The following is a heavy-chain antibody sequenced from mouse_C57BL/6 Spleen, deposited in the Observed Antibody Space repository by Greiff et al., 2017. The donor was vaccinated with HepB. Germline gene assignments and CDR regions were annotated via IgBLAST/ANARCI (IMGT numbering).Heavy chain of an antibody. D-gene: IGHD1-1*01. J-gene: IGHJ2*01. Sequence: QVQLQQPGTELVKPGASVKLSCKASGYTFTSYWMHWVKQRPGQGLEWIGNINPSNGGTNYNEKFKSKATLTVDKSSSTAYMQLSSLTSEDTAVYYCTTDTTVVAPYYFDYWGQGTTLTVSS. CDR1: GYTFTSYW. V-gene: IGHV1-53*01. CDR3: TTDTTVVAPYYFDY. CDR2: INPSNGGT.